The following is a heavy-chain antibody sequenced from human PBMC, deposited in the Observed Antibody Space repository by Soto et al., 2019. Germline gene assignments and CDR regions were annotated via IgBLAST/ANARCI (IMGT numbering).Heavy chain of an antibody. CDR3: ARYHTSGWYRWLDP. J-gene: IGHJ5*02. CDR2: INYSGST. V-gene: IGHV4-59*01. CDR1: GGSISNYY. D-gene: IGHD6-19*01. Sequence: SETLSLTCTVSGGSISNYYWSWIRQPPGKGLEWIGYINYSGSTNYNPSLKRRVTISVYTSKNQFSLKVRSVTAADTAVYYCARYHTSGWYRWLDPWGQGTLVTVSS.